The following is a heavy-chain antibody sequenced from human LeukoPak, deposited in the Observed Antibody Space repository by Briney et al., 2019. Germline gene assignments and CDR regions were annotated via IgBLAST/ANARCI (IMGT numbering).Heavy chain of an antibody. Sequence: ASVKVSCKASGYTFTGYYMHWVRQAPGQGLEWMGWINPNSGGTNYAQKFQGRVTMTRDTSISTAYMELRSLRSDDTAVYYCARDAQLMVRGVIPPWYYYYGMDVWGQGTTVTVSS. CDR1: GYTFTGYY. CDR3: ARDAQLMVRGVIPPWYYYYGMDV. D-gene: IGHD3-10*01. V-gene: IGHV1-2*02. J-gene: IGHJ6*02. CDR2: INPNSGGT.